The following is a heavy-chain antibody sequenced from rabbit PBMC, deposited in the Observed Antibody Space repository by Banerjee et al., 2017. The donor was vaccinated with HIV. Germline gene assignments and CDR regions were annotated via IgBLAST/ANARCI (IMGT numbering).Heavy chain of an antibody. CDR1: GFTISASYD. J-gene: IGHJ4*01. D-gene: IGHD6-1*01. Sequence: QSLEESGGGLVQPEGSLTLTCTASGFTISASYDMCWVRQAPGKGLEWIVCIYGGDGRPHYASWAKGRFTISKTSSTTVTLQMTSLTAADTATYFCARADVESGFASNLWGQGTLVTVS. V-gene: IGHV1S40*01. CDR2: IYGGDGRP. CDR3: ARADVESGFASNL.